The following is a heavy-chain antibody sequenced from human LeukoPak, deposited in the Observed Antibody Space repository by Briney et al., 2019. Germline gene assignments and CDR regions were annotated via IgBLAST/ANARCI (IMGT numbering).Heavy chain of an antibody. J-gene: IGHJ5*02. CDR2: IIPIFGTA. V-gene: IGHV1-69*05. CDR3: ARAKPGYCSSTSCSEFDP. Sequence: SVKISCKASGGTFSSYAISWVRQAPGQGLEWMGGIIPIFGTANYAQKFQGRVTITTDESTSTAYMELSSLRSEDTAVYYCARAKPGYCSSTSCSEFDPWGQGTLVTVSS. D-gene: IGHD2-2*01. CDR1: GGTFSSYA.